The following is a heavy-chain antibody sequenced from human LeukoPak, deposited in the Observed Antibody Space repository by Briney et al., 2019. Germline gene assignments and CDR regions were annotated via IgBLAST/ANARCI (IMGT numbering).Heavy chain of an antibody. CDR3: ASGRQLGY. CDR1: GFTFSSYW. CDR2: IKQDGSEK. V-gene: IGHV3-7*01. J-gene: IGHJ4*02. D-gene: IGHD3-16*01. Sequence: PGGSLRLSCAASGFTFSSYWMSWVGQALGKGLEWVANIKQDGSEKYYVDSVKGRFTISRDNAKNSLYLQMNSLRAEDTALYYCASGRQLGYWGQGSLVTVSS.